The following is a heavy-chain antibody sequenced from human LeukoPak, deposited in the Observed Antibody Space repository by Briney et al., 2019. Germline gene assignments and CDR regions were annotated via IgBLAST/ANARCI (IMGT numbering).Heavy chain of an antibody. CDR3: ARDRSYGYDC. CDR2: ISSSSSYI. CDR1: GFTFSSYS. J-gene: IGHJ4*02. D-gene: IGHD3-16*01. V-gene: IGHV3-21*01. Sequence: GGSLRLSCAASGFTFSSYSMNWVRQAPGKGLEWVSSISSSSSYIYYADSVKGRFTISRDNAKNTLYLQMSSLRDEDTAIYFCARDRSYGYDCWGQGTLVTVSS.